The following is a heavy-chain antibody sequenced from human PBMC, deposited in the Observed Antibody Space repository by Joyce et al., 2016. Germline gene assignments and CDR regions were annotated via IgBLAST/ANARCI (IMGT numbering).Heavy chain of an antibody. V-gene: IGHV4-34*01. Sequence: QVQLQQWGAGLLKPSETLSLTCAVSGGPFRGFFCTWVRQPQGKGLEWIGDTNHSGVTNYNPSLKTRVTFSVDTSKNQFSLKLTSLSAADTAVYYCARSQWLAPLMYWGQGTPVTVSS. CDR3: ARSQWLAPLMY. CDR1: GGPFRGFF. J-gene: IGHJ4*02. CDR2: TNHSGVT. D-gene: IGHD6-19*01.